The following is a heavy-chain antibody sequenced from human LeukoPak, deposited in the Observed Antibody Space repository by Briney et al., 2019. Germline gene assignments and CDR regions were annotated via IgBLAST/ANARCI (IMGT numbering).Heavy chain of an antibody. CDR3: ARRGSRYYYYYMDV. V-gene: IGHV1-8*03. D-gene: IGHD3-10*01. Sequence: ASVKVSCKAFGYTFTNYDINWVRQATGQGLEWMGWMSPNNGNTGYPQKFQGRITITRNTSISTAYMELSSLRSEDTAVYYCARRGSRYYYYYMDVWGKGTTVTVSS. CDR1: GYTFTNYD. CDR2: MSPNNGNT. J-gene: IGHJ6*03.